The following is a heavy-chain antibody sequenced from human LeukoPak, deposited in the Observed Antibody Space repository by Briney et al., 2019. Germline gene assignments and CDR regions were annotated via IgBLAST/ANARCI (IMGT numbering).Heavy chain of an antibody. CDR1: GFTVRSNY. V-gene: IGHV3-66*01. Sequence: GGSLRHSCAASGFTVRSNYMSWVRQAPGKGLEWVSLIYTGGNTNYADSVKGRFTLSRDNSKNTVYLQMNSLRVEDTAMYYCASISDLLFYFDSWGQGTLVTVSS. CDR3: ASISDLLFYFDS. J-gene: IGHJ4*02. CDR2: IYTGGNT.